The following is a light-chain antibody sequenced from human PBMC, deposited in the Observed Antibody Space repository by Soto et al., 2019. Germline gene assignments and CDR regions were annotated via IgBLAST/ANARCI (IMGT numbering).Light chain of an antibody. V-gene: IGKV1-39*01. J-gene: IGKJ1*01. CDR3: QQSYSTPRT. CDR1: QSISSY. CDR2: AAS. Sequence: DIQMTQSPSSLSASVGDRVTITCRASQSISSYLNWYQQKPGKAPKLLIYAASSLQSGVPSRFSGSGSGTDFTHTISSLQPEDFATYYCQQSYSTPRTSGHGTKVEIK.